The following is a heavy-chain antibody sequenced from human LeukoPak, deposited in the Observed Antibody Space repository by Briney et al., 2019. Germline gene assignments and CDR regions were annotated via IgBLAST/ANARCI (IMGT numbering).Heavy chain of an antibody. CDR3: AREFYPHDY. CDR1: GFTLCDFY. D-gene: IGHD2/OR15-2a*01. J-gene: IGHJ4*02. V-gene: IGHV3-69-1*01. Sequence: GGSLRLSCAASGFTLCDFYVIWLRHARGGGGEGVSYISSGSTIYYAGPVKGRFTISRDNPKDLLSLEMNSLRAEDTGVDDCAREFYPHDYWGQGTLVTVSS. CDR2: ISSGSTI.